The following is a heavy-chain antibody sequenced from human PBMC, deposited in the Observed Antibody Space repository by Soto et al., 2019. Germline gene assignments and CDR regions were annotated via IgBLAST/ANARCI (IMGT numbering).Heavy chain of an antibody. CDR1: VVSFSFYF. Sequence: SLNCPVNVVSFSFYFCRLFRQPPGKGLEWIGEINHSGSTNYNPSLKSRVTISVDTSKNQFSLKLSSVTAADTAVYYCARGYCSGGNCYRFNFDYWGQGT. CDR2: INHSGST. CDR3: ARGYCSGGNCYRFNFDY. D-gene: IGHD2-15*01. V-gene: IGHV4-34*01. J-gene: IGHJ4*02.